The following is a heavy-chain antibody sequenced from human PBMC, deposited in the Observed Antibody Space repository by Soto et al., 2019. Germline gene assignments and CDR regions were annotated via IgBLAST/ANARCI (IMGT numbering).Heavy chain of an antibody. CDR1: GGSISSGGYY. CDR2: IYYSGST. J-gene: IGHJ4*02. Sequence: PSETLSLTCTVSGGSISSGGYYWSWIRQHPGKGLEWIGYIYYSGSTYYNPSLKSRVTISVDTSKNQFSLKLSSVTAADTAVYYCAREGSSGYYYNVLDYWGQGTLVTVSS. D-gene: IGHD3-22*01. CDR3: AREGSSGYYYNVLDY. V-gene: IGHV4-31*03.